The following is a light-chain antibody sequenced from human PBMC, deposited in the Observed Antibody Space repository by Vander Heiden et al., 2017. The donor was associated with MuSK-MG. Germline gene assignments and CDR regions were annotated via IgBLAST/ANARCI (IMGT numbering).Light chain of an antibody. J-gene: IGKJ2*01. CDR2: WAS. CDR3: QHDENNPYT. V-gene: IGKV4-1*01. CDR1: QSVLYSSNNKNY. Sequence: DIVMTQSPDSLAVSLGERATINCKSSQSVLYSSNNKNYLAWYQQKPGQPPKLLIYWASTRESGVPDRFSGSGSGTDFTLTISSLQAEDVAVYYCQHDENNPYTLGQGTKMEIK.